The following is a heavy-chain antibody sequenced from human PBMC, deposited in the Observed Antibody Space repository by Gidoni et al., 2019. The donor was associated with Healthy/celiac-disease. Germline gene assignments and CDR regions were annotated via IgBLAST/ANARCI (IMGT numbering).Heavy chain of an antibody. CDR3: ARCSSSWTPFDY. J-gene: IGHJ4*02. D-gene: IGHD6-13*01. CDR2: IYHSGST. Sequence: QVQLQQSCPVLVKPSGTLSLTCAVSGGSISSSNRLSWVRQPPGKGLEWIGEIYHSGSTNYNPSLKSRVSISVDKTKNQFSLKLSSVTAADTAVYYCARCSSSWTPFDYWGQGTLVTVSS. V-gene: IGHV4-4*02. CDR1: GGSISSSNR.